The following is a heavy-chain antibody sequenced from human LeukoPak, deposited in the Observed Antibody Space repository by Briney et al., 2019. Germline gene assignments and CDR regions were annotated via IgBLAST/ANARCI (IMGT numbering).Heavy chain of an antibody. CDR2: ISSSSSYI. CDR1: GFTFSSYS. D-gene: IGHD3-22*01. Sequence: GGSLRLSCAASGFTFSSYSMNWVRQAPGKGLEWVSSISSSSSYIYYADSVKGRFTISRDNSKNTLYLQMNSLRAEDTAVYYCARDRYYYDSSGQFDYWGQGTLVTVSS. J-gene: IGHJ4*02. V-gene: IGHV3-21*01. CDR3: ARDRYYYDSSGQFDY.